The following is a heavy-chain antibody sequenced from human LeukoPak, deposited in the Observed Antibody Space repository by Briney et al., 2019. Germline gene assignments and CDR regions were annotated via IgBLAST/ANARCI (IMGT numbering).Heavy chain of an antibody. V-gene: IGHV4-59*08. Sequence: PSETLSLTCTVSGGSISSYYWSWIRQPPGKGLEWIGYIYYSGRTNYNPTLKSRVTISVDTSKNQFSLKLSSVTAADTAVYYCAKLRSGSFFFDYWGQGTLVTVSS. CDR2: IYYSGRT. CDR3: AKLRSGSFFFDY. J-gene: IGHJ4*02. D-gene: IGHD3-10*01. CDR1: GGSISSYY.